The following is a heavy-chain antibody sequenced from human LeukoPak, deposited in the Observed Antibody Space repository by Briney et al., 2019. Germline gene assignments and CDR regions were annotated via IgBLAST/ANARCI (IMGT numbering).Heavy chain of an antibody. J-gene: IGHJ4*02. CDR2: MSGSGGST. D-gene: IGHD1-26*01. CDR1: EFTFSSYA. CDR3: AKGDTTWEPPHDY. V-gene: IGHV3-23*01. Sequence: GGSLRLSCAASEFTFSSYAMNWVRQAPGKGLEWVSAMSGSGGSTYYADSVKGRFTISRDNSKNTLYLQMNSLRAEDTAVYYCAKGDTTWEPPHDYWGQGTLVTVSS.